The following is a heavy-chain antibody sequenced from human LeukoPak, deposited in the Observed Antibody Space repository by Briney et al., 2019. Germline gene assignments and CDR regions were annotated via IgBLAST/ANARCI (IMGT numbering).Heavy chain of an antibody. J-gene: IGHJ5*02. Sequence: PGGSLRLSCAASGFTFSSYVMHWVRQAPGKGLEWVAIISYDGSNEYYADSVKGRFTISRDNSKNTLYLQMNSLRAEDTAVYYCAKDGYYYGSGTRNWFDPWGQGTLVTVSS. CDR3: AKDGYYYGSGTRNWFDP. CDR1: GFTFSSYV. D-gene: IGHD3-10*01. CDR2: ISYDGSNE. V-gene: IGHV3-30*04.